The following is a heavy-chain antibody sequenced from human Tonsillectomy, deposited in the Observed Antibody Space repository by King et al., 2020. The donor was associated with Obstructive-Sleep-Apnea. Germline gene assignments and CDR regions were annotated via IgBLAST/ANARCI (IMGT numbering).Heavy chain of an antibody. Sequence: VQLVESGGGLVKPGGSLSLSCAASGFTFNYAWMSWVRPAPGKGLEWVGRIKSKTDGGTTDYAAPVKGRFTISRDDSKTMFYLQMNSLKTEDTAVYYCAKILRVGTPYYYYGMDVWGQGTTVTVSS. CDR3: AKILRVGTPYYYYGMDV. CDR1: GFTFNYAW. V-gene: IGHV3-15*01. CDR2: IKSKTDGGTT. D-gene: IGHD1-7*01. J-gene: IGHJ6*02.